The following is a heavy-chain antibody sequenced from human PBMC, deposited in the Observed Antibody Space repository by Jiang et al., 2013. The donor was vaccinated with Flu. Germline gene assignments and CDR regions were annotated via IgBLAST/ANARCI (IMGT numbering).Heavy chain of an antibody. Sequence: GSGLVKPSQTLSLTCTVSGGSISSGDYYWSWIRQPPGKGLEWIGYIYYSGSTYYNPSLKSRVTISVDTSKNQFSLKLSSVTAADTAVYYCARDSQPWAWFDPWGQGTLVTVSS. J-gene: IGHJ5*02. D-gene: IGHD1-14*01. CDR3: ARDSQPWAWFDP. CDR1: GGSISSGDYY. V-gene: IGHV4-30-4*01. CDR2: IYYSGST.